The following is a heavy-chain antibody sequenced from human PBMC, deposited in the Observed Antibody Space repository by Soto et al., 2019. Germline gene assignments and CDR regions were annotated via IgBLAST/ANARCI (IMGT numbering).Heavy chain of an antibody. J-gene: IGHJ4*02. D-gene: IGHD4-4*01. CDR2: IDPSDSYT. V-gene: IGHV5-10-1*01. CDR3: ARHSTYDQSLLLFDN. CDR1: GYRFTSHW. Sequence: GESLKISCKGSGYRFTSHWISWVRQMPGKGLEWMGRIDPSDSYTNYSPSFQGHVTISADRSISTAYLQWSSLKASDIAMYYCARHSTYDQSLLLFDNWGQGTLVTVSS.